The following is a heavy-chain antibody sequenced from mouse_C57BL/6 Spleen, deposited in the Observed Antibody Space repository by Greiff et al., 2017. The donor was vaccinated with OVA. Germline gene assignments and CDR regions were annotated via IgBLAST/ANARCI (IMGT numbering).Heavy chain of an antibody. CDR2: LDPETGGT. D-gene: IGHD1-1*01. V-gene: IGHV1-15*01. CDR1: GYTFTDYE. Sequence: VKLQESGAELVRPGASVTLSCKASGYTFTDYEMHWVKQTPVHGLEWIGALDPETGGTAYNQKFKGKAILTADKSSSTAYMELRSLTSEDSAVYYCTEGTTVVFDYWGQGTTLTVSS. CDR3: TEGTTVVFDY. J-gene: IGHJ2*01.